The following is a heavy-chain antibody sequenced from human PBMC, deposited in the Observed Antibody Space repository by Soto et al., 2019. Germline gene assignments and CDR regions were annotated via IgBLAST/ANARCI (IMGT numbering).Heavy chain of an antibody. CDR1: GYTFTSYG. V-gene: IGHV1-18*01. CDR2: ISAYNSNT. D-gene: IGHD3-3*01. Sequence: ASVKVSCKASGYTFTSYGISWVRQAPGQGLEWMGWISAYNSNTNYAQKLQGRVTMTTDTSTSTAYMELRSLRSDDTAVYYCARGEVMNYDFWSGYSPRPPFNGMDVWGQGTTVTVSS. J-gene: IGHJ6*02. CDR3: ARGEVMNYDFWSGYSPRPPFNGMDV.